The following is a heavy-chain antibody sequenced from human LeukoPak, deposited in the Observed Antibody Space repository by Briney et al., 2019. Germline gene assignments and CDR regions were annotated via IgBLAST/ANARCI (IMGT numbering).Heavy chain of an antibody. CDR1: GYTFTSYD. J-gene: IGHJ2*01. D-gene: IGHD1-26*01. CDR2: MNPNSGNT. CDR3: ARELQSYWYFDL. V-gene: IGHV1-8*01. Sequence: GASVKVSCKASGYTFTSYDINWVRQATGQGLEWMGWMNPNSGNTGYAQKFQGRVTMTRNTSISTAYMELSSLRSEDTAVYYCARELQSYWYFDLWGRGTLVTVSS.